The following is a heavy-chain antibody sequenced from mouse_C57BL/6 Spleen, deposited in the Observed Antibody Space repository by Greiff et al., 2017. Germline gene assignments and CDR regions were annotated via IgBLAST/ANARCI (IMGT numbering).Heavy chain of an antibody. CDR3: ATRGSSDWYFDV. D-gene: IGHD1-1*01. V-gene: IGHV3-6*01. Sequence: EVKLVESGPGLVKPSQSLSLTCSVTGYSITSGYYWNWIRQFPGNKLEWMGYISYDGSNNYNPSLKNRISITRDTSKNQFFLKLNSVTTEDTATYYCATRGSSDWYFDVWGTGTTVTVSS. CDR1: GYSITSGYY. J-gene: IGHJ1*03. CDR2: ISYDGSN.